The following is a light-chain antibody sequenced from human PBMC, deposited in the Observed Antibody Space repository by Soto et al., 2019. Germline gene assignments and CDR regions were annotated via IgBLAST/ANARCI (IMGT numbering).Light chain of an antibody. CDR3: QQSYSPPFA. CDR1: QSVSTY. CDR2: AAS. J-gene: IGKJ3*01. Sequence: DIQMTQSPSTLSASVGDRVAITRRASQSVSTYLNWYQQRLGEAPKLLSYAASTLQSGVPSRFSASGSGTDFTLTISSLQPEDFGTYYCQQSYSPPFAFGPGTKVDIK. V-gene: IGKV1-39*01.